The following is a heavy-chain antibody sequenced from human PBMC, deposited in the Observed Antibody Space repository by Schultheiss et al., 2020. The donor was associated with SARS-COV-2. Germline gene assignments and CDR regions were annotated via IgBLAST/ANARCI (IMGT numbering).Heavy chain of an antibody. CDR1: GFTFSSYG. CDR2: ISYDGSNK. J-gene: IGHJ5*02. Sequence: GGSLRLSCAASGFTFSSYGMHWVRQAPGKGLEWVAVISYDGSNKYYADSVKGRFAISRDNSKNTLYLQMNSLRAEDTAVYYCAREYWGWFDPWGQGTLVTVSS. CDR3: AREYWGWFDP. V-gene: IGHV3-30*03. D-gene: IGHD2-8*02.